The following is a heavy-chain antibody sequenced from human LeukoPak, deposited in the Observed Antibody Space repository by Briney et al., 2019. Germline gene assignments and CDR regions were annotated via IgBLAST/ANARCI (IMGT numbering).Heavy chain of an antibody. CDR3: AKGGAVSSKSITMIRGTRRYYYYMDV. CDR2: ISGSGGST. Sequence: GGSLRLSCAASGFTFSNAWMSWVRQAPGKGLEWVSAISGSGGSTYYADSVKGRFTISRDNSKNTLYLQMNRLRAEDTAVYYCAKGGAVSSKSITMIRGTRRYYYYMDVWGKGTTVTVSS. J-gene: IGHJ6*03. CDR1: GFTFSNAW. D-gene: IGHD3-10*01. V-gene: IGHV3-23*01.